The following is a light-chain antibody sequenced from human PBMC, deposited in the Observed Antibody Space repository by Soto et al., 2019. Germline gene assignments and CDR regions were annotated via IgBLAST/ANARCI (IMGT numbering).Light chain of an antibody. J-gene: IGKJ5*01. CDR2: DAS. Sequence: EIVLTQSPATLSLSPGEGATLSCRASQSVGSYLAWYQQKLGQAPSLLIYDASKRATGIPARFSGSGSGTDFTLTIISLEPEDFAVYYCQQRNYWPITFGQGTRLEIK. CDR1: QSVGSY. CDR3: QQRNYWPIT. V-gene: IGKV3-11*01.